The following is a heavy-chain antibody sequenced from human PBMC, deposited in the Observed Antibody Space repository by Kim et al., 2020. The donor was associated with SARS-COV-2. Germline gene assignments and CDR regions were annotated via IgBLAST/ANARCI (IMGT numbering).Heavy chain of an antibody. CDR3: ARRHYYGSGSYYNVYFDY. V-gene: IGHV4-61*07. Sequence: RVTISVDTSKNQFALKLSSVTAADTAVYYCARRHYYGSGSYYNVYFDYWGQGTLVTVSS. D-gene: IGHD3-10*01. J-gene: IGHJ4*02.